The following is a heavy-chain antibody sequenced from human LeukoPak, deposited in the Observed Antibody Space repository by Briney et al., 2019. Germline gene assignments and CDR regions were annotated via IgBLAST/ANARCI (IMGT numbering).Heavy chain of an antibody. J-gene: IGHJ6*02. V-gene: IGHV4-4*02. CDR3: ARDILLGYCSGGSCYSIYYYYGMDV. CDR1: GGSISSSNW. D-gene: IGHD2-15*01. Sequence: SETLSLTCAVSGGSISSSNWWSWVRQPPGKGLEWIGEIYHSGSTNYNPSLKSRVTISVDKSKNQFSLKLSSVTAADTAVYYCARDILLGYCSGGSCYSIYYYYGMDVWGQGTTVTVSS. CDR2: IYHSGST.